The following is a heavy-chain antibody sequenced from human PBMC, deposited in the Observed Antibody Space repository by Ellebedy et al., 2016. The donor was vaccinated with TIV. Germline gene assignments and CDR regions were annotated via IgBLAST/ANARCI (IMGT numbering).Heavy chain of an antibody. Sequence: GESLKISCAASGFTFSSYWMSWVRQAPGKGLEWVANIKQDGSEKYYVDSVKGRFTISRDNAKNSLYLQMNSLRAEDTAVYYCAREGGPAPGGYPGDYWGQGTLVTVSS. D-gene: IGHD5-18*01. CDR1: GFTFSSYW. J-gene: IGHJ4*02. CDR2: IKQDGSEK. V-gene: IGHV3-7*03. CDR3: AREGGPAPGGYPGDY.